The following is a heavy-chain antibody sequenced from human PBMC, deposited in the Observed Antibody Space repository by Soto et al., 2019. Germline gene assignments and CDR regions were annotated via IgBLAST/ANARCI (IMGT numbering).Heavy chain of an antibody. Sequence: ASVKVSSKPPGSTFPSYGISWVRQAPGQGLEWMGWISAYNGNTNYAQKLQGRVTMTTDTSTSTAYMELRSLRSDDTAVYHCARGSPSGSYAYWGQGTLVTVSS. CDR3: ARGSPSGSYAY. J-gene: IGHJ4*02. V-gene: IGHV1-18*01. CDR1: GSTFPSYG. CDR2: ISAYNGNT. D-gene: IGHD1-26*01.